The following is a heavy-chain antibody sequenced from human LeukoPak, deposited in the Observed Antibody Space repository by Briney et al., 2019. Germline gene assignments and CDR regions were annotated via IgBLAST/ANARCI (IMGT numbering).Heavy chain of an antibody. Sequence: SVKVSCKASGGTFSSYAISWVRQAPGQGLEWMGGIIPIFGTANYAQKFQGRVTVTTDESTGTAYMELSSLRSEDTAVYYCARGAEAYSSSWLTIDYWGQGTLVTVSS. CDR2: IIPIFGTA. V-gene: IGHV1-69*05. CDR1: GGTFSSYA. D-gene: IGHD6-13*01. J-gene: IGHJ4*02. CDR3: ARGAEAYSSSWLTIDY.